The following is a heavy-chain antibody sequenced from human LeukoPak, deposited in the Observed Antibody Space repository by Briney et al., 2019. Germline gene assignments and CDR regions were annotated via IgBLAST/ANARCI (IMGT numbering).Heavy chain of an antibody. Sequence: ASVKVSCKASGYTFTSYYMHWVRQAPGQGLEWMGIINPSGGSTSYAQKFQGRVTMTRDTSTSTVYMELSSLRSEDTAVYYCARDWRSSVEMATTPQSDGFDYWGQGTLVTVSS. V-gene: IGHV1-46*01. J-gene: IGHJ4*02. CDR2: INPSGGST. D-gene: IGHD5-24*01. CDR1: GYTFTSYY. CDR3: ARDWRSSVEMATTPQSDGFDY.